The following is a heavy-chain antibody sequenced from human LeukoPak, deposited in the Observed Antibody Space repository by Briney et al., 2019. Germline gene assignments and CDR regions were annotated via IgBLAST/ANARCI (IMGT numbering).Heavy chain of an antibody. CDR2: IYPEDSDT. CDR3: GTFIWGGYVGYFEY. D-gene: IGHD5-12*01. J-gene: IGHJ4*02. CDR1: GYRFSTEW. Sequence: GESLKISCQGSGYRFSTEWIGWARQLPGKGLEYMGIIYPEDSDTKYSPSFQGQVTISADKSINTAYLQWSSLKASDTAMYYCGTFIWGGYVGYFEYWGQGSLVTVSS. V-gene: IGHV5-51*01.